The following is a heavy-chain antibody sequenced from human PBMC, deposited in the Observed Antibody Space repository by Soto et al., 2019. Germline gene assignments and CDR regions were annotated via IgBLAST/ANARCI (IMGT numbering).Heavy chain of an antibody. V-gene: IGHV3-33*01. D-gene: IGHD2-15*01. CDR1: GFTFSSYG. CDR2: IWYDGSNK. CDR3: ARGGLIGYCSGGSCYYMDV. Sequence: GGSLRLSCAASGFTFSSYGMHWVRQAPGKGLEWVAVIWYDGSNKYYADSVKGRFTISRDNSKNTLYLQMNSLRAEDTAVYYCARGGLIGYCSGGSCYYMDVWGKGTTVTVSS. J-gene: IGHJ6*03.